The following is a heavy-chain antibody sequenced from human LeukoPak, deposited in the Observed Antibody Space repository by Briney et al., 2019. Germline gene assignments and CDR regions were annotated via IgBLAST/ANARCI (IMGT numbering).Heavy chain of an antibody. CDR2: IYSSGST. D-gene: IGHD4-23*01. V-gene: IGHV4-4*07. Sequence: SETLSLTCTVSGGSINSYYWSWIRQPAGKGLEWIGRIYSSGSTNYNPSLKSRVSMSVDTSKYQFSLKLTSVTAADTAVYYCARGGKATVVTMWGQGILVTVSS. J-gene: IGHJ4*02. CDR1: GGSINSYY. CDR3: ARGGKATVVTM.